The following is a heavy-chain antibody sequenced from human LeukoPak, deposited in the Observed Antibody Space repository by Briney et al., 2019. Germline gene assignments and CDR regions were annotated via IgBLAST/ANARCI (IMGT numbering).Heavy chain of an antibody. J-gene: IGHJ4*02. CDR2: INRDGSST. CDR3: ARDQNDFWSSYYIDY. Sequence: PGGSLRLSCAASGFTFSSYWMHWVRQAPGKGLGGVSRINRDGSSTSYADSVKGRFTISRDNAKNTLYLQMNSLRAEDTAVYYCARDQNDFWSSYYIDYWGQGTLVTVSS. CDR1: GFTFSSYW. D-gene: IGHD3-3*01. V-gene: IGHV3-74*01.